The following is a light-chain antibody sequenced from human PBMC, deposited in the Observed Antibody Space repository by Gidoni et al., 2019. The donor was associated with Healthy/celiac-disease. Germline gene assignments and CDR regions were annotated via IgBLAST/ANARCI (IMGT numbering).Light chain of an antibody. V-gene: IGKV3-20*01. CDR2: GAS. J-gene: IGKJ2*01. Sequence: EIVLTQSPGTLSLSPGERATLSCRASQSVSSSYLAWYQQKPGQAPRLRIYGASSRATGIPDRFRGSGYGTDFTITISRLEPEDFAVYYCQQYGNTFGQGTKLEIK. CDR3: QQYGNT. CDR1: QSVSSSY.